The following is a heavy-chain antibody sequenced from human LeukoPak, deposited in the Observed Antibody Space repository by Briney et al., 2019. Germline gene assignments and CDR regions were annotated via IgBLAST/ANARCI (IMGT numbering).Heavy chain of an antibody. J-gene: IGHJ4*02. CDR1: GGSISSYY. Sequence: SETLSLTCTVSGGSISSYYWSWIRQPPGEGLEWIGYIYYSGSTNYNPSLKSRVTISVDTSKNQFSLKLSSVTAADTAVYYCAGSSSWYGVNFDYWGQGTLVTVSS. V-gene: IGHV4-59*01. CDR3: AGSSSWYGVNFDY. D-gene: IGHD6-13*01. CDR2: IYYSGST.